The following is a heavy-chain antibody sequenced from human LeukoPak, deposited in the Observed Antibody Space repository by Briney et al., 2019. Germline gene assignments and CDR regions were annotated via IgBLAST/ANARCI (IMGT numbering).Heavy chain of an antibody. CDR1: GGSISSGGYS. Sequence: SETLSLTCAVSGGSISSGGYSWSWIRQPPGKGLEWIGYIYHSGSTYYNPSLKSRVTISVDRSKNQFSLKLSSVTAADTAVYYCATNTAMATDAFDIWGQGTMVTVSS. CDR3: ATNTAMATDAFDI. D-gene: IGHD5-18*01. J-gene: IGHJ3*02. V-gene: IGHV4-30-2*01. CDR2: IYHSGST.